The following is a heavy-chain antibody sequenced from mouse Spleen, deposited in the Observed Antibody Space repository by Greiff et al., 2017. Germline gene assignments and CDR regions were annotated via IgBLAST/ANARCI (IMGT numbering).Heavy chain of an antibody. J-gene: IGHJ2*01. V-gene: IGHV5-9-3*01. D-gene: IGHD2-13*01. CDR3: ARQEVNFDY. Sequence: DVKLVESGGGLVKPGGSLKLSCAASGFTFSSYAMSWVRQTPEKRLEWVATISSGGSYTYYPDSVKGRFTISRDNAKNTLYLQMSSLRSEDTAMYYCARQEVNFDYWGQGTTLTVSS. CDR2: ISSGGSYT. CDR1: GFTFSSYA.